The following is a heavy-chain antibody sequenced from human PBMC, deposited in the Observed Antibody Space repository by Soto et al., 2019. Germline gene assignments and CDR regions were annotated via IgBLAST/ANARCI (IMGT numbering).Heavy chain of an antibody. CDR1: GGSISSYY. V-gene: IGHV4-59*01. J-gene: IGHJ5*02. CDR3: ARAGASGYDSGDNWFDP. D-gene: IGHD5-12*01. CDR2: IYYSGST. Sequence: PSETLSLTCTVSGGSISSYYWSLIRQPPGKGLEWIGYIYYSGSTNYNPSLKSRVTISVDTSKNQFSLKLSSVTAADTAVYYCARAGASGYDSGDNWFDPWGQGTLVTVSS.